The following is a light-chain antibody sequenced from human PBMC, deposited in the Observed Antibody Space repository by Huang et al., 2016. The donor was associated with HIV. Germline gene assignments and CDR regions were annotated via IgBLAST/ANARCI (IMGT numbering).Light chain of an antibody. CDR2: GAS. J-gene: IGKJ2*01. CDR1: QAIDKY. CDR3: QQSYRTPRT. V-gene: IGKV1-39*01. Sequence: DIQMTQFPTSLSASVEDRVTIPCRAGQAIDKYLNWYQQKSGRAPRLLIYGASKLQSGVPSRFSGRASGTHFSLTINSLQPDDSAIYYCQQSYRTPRTFGQGTNLEI.